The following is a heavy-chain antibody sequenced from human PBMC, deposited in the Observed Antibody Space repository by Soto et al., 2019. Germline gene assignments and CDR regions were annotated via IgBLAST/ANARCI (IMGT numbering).Heavy chain of an antibody. V-gene: IGHV3-23*01. CDR3: AKGRMVNAPSDY. CDR2: LSGSGDST. CDR1: GFIFSSYA. Sequence: EIQLLESGGGLVQPGGSLRLSCAASGFIFSSYAMTWVRQAPGKGLEWVSTLSGSGDSTYYADSVKGRFTISRDNSQNTLYLQINSLRAEDTAVYYCAKGRMVNAPSDYWGQGTLVTVSS. J-gene: IGHJ4*02. D-gene: IGHD2-8*01.